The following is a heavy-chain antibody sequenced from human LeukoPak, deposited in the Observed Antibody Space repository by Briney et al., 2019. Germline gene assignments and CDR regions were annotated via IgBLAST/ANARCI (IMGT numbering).Heavy chain of an antibody. CDR3: ARDLHPGLTGYFDS. D-gene: IGHD1-14*01. Sequence: GGSLRLSCAASGFTFSSYDMTWVRQAPGKGLEWVSVIYSGGSTYYADSVEGRFTISRDNSKNTVSLQMKSLRAEDTAVYYCARDLHPGLTGYFDSWGQGTLVTVSS. CDR2: IYSGGST. CDR1: GFTFSSYD. J-gene: IGHJ4*02. V-gene: IGHV3-53*01.